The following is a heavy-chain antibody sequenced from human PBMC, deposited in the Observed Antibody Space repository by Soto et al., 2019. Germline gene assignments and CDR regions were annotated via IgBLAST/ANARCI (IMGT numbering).Heavy chain of an antibody. CDR2: IYYSGST. D-gene: IGHD3-10*01. V-gene: IGHV4-30-4*01. J-gene: IGHJ6*02. CDR3: ARDGSGSYYKFGYYYYGMDV. Sequence: SETLSLTCTVSGGSISSGDYYWSWIRQPPGKGLEWIGYIYYSGSTYYNPSPKSRVTISVDTSKNQFSPKLSSVTAADTAVYYCARDGSGSYYKFGYYYYGMDVWGQGTTVTVSS. CDR1: GGSISSGDYY.